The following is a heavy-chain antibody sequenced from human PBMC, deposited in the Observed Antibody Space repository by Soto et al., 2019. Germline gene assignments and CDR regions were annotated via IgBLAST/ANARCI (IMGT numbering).Heavy chain of an antibody. J-gene: IGHJ4*02. CDR2: INHSGGT. CDR1: GGSFRGYY. V-gene: IGHV4-34*01. CDR3: ARLWSSNEGSS. D-gene: IGHD3-10*01. Sequence: LSLTCAVHGGSFRGYYWSWIRQPPGKGLEWIGEINHSGGTNYNPSLKSRVSISVDASKNQFSLQLTSVTAADTAVYYCARLWSSNEGSSWGQGTLVTVSS.